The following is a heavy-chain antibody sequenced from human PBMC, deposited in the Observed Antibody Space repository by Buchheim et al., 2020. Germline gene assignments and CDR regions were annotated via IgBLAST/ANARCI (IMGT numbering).Heavy chain of an antibody. CDR3: ARAPPEHLTMTAVLTTHFDF. D-gene: IGHD3-22*01. Sequence: QVQLQESGPGLVKPSQTLSLTCSVSGDSINSGGYYWTWIRRPPGKGLEWIGYIFHKGNTYYNPSLRSRVTISVDTSTNQFSLRLTSVTAADTAVYYCARAPPEHLTMTAVLTTHFDFWGQG. V-gene: IGHV4-30-4*01. J-gene: IGHJ4*02. CDR2: IFHKGNT. CDR1: GDSINSGGYY.